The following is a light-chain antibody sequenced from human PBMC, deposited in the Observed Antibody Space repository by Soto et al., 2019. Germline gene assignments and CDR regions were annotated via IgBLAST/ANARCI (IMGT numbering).Light chain of an antibody. V-gene: IGKV1-5*03. Sequence: DIPLTQSPSTLSASAGARATLXCRASQSVSSWLAWYQQQPGKAPKLLIYKASSLESGVPSRFSGSGSGTEFTLTISSLQPDDFATYYCQQYNSYSWTFGQGTKVDIK. CDR2: KAS. CDR1: QSVSSW. J-gene: IGKJ1*01. CDR3: QQYNSYSWT.